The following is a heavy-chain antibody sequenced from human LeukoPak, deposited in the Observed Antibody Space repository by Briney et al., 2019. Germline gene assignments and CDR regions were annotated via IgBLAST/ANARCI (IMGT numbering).Heavy chain of an antibody. J-gene: IGHJ4*02. V-gene: IGHV1-18*01. CDR1: DYTFASYG. CDR3: ARESNWAYYFDY. D-gene: IGHD7-27*01. CDR2: ISAYNGDT. Sequence: ASVKVSCKASDYTFASYGINWVRQAPGRGLEWMGWISAYNGDTNYAQKLQGRVTMTTDTSTSTAYMELRSLRSDDTAVYYCARESNWAYYFDYWGQGTLVTVSS.